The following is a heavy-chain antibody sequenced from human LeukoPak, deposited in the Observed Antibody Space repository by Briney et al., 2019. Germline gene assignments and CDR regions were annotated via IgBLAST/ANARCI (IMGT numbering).Heavy chain of an antibody. CDR3: ARSTSVTTRGGWYFDL. V-gene: IGHV1-46*01. CDR1: GYTFTEYY. D-gene: IGHD4-17*01. J-gene: IGHJ2*01. CDR2: INPSGGST. Sequence: ASVKVSCKASGYTFTEYYMHCVRQAPGQGLEWMGVINPSGGSTGYAQKFQDRVTMTRDTSTSTVYMELSSLRFEDTAVYYCARSTSVTTRGGWYFDLWGRGTLVTVSS.